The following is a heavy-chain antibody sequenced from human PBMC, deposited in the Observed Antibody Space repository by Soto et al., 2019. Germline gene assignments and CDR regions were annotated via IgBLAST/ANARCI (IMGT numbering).Heavy chain of an antibody. Sequence: VQLVESGGGVVQPGRSLRLSCAASGFTFSDYAMHWVRQAPGKGLEWVAVVSHDGRNTHYADSVKGRFTISRDSSKNPVSLELTSLRAEDTAGDYCAKGGRQWLVTADFNYGGQGAPVTVSS. J-gene: IGHJ4*02. D-gene: IGHD6-19*01. CDR1: GFTFSDYA. V-gene: IGHV3-30*18. CDR3: AKGGRQWLVTADFNY. CDR2: VSHDGRNT.